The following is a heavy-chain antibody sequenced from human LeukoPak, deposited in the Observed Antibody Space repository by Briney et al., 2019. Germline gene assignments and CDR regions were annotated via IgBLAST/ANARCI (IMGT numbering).Heavy chain of an antibody. Sequence: ASVKVSCKASGYTFTGYYMHWVRQAPGQGLEWMGWINPNSGGTNYAQKFQGRVTMTRDTSISTAYMELSRLRSDDTAVYYCARERVRSSGPNSGTWFDTWGQGTLVTVSS. CDR3: ARERVRSSGPNSGTWFDT. CDR1: GYTFTGYY. J-gene: IGHJ5*02. V-gene: IGHV1-2*02. CDR2: INPNSGGT. D-gene: IGHD3-22*01.